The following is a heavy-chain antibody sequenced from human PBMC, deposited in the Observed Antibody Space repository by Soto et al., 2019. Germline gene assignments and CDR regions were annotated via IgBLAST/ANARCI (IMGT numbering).Heavy chain of an antibody. Sequence: GGSLRLSSAASGFTFSSYSVNWVRQAPGKGLEWVSSISSSSSYIYYADSVKGRFTISRDNAKNSLYLQMNSLRAEDTAVYYCARPTSADYGDYGWDFWGQGTQVTVSS. D-gene: IGHD4-17*01. CDR1: GFTFSSYS. V-gene: IGHV3-21*01. CDR2: ISSSSSYI. J-gene: IGHJ4*02. CDR3: ARPTSADYGDYGWDF.